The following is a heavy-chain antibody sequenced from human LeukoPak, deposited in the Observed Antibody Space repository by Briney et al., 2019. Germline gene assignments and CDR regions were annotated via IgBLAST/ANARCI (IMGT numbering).Heavy chain of an antibody. CDR3: AKDPRRDDFWSGYSIGRPDY. Sequence: GGSLRLSCAASGFTFSTYGIHWVRQAPGKGLEWVAFIRYDGSNKYYTDSVKGRFTISRDNSKNTLYLQMNSLRAEDTAVYYCAKDPRRDDFWSGYSIGRPDYWGQGTLVTVSS. CDR2: IRYDGSNK. J-gene: IGHJ4*02. D-gene: IGHD3-3*01. CDR1: GFTFSTYG. V-gene: IGHV3-30*02.